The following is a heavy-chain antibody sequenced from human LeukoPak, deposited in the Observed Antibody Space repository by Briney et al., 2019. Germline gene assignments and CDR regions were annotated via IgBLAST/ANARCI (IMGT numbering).Heavy chain of an antibody. V-gene: IGHV3-21*01. CDR2: ISSSSSYI. Sequence: GGSLRLSCAASGFTFSSYRMNWVRQAPGKGLEWVSSISSSSSYIYYADSVKGRFTISRDNAKNSLYLQMNSLRAEDTAVYYCARDLSIAVGDYWGQGTLVTVSS. D-gene: IGHD6-19*01. CDR3: ARDLSIAVGDY. J-gene: IGHJ4*02. CDR1: GFTFSSYR.